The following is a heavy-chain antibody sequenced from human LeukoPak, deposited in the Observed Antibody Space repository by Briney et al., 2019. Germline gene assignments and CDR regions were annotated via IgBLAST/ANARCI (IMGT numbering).Heavy chain of an antibody. CDR3: ARGGARQQLVENYFDH. V-gene: IGHV3-53*01. CDR1: GFTFSSYP. J-gene: IGHJ4*02. D-gene: IGHD6-13*01. CDR2: IYRGDNT. Sequence: PGGSLRLSCSASGFTFSSYPLHWVRQAPGKGLEWVSIIYRGDNTYYAASVKGRFTVSRDNSKNTLFLQMNSLRAEDTAVYYCARGGARQQLVENYFDHWGRGTLVTVSS.